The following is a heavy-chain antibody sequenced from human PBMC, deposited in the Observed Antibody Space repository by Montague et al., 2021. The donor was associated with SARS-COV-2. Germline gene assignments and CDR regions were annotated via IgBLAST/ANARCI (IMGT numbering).Heavy chain of an antibody. Sequence: SLRLSCAASGFTFSGYWMSWVRQAPGKRLEWVAHIKHDESEKYYVDSVKGRFTISRDNAKNSLSLQVNSLRAEDTAVYYCARATLYMDVWGKGTTVTVSS. CDR2: IKHDESEK. CDR3: ARATLYMDV. CDR1: GFTFSGYW. V-gene: IGHV3-7*01. J-gene: IGHJ6*03.